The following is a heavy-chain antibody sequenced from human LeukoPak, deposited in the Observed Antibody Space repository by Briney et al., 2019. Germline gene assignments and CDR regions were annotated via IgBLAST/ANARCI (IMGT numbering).Heavy chain of an antibody. CDR3: ARGITAASLIWYFDL. J-gene: IGHJ2*01. CDR1: GGSISGYY. V-gene: IGHV4-59*01. Sequence: SETLSLTCTVSGGSISGYYWSWIRQPPGQGLEWIGYIYFSGSSKYNPSLKSRVTMSVATSKNRFSLNLSSVTAADTAVYYCARGITAASLIWYFDLWGRGTLVTVSS. D-gene: IGHD6-13*01. CDR2: IYFSGSS.